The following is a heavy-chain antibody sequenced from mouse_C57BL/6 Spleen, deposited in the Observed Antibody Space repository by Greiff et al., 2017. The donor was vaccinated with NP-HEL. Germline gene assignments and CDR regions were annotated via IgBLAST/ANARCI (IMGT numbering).Heavy chain of an antibody. CDR1: GFTFSDYG. CDR2: ISSGSSTI. D-gene: IGHD2-4*01. V-gene: IGHV5-17*01. CDR3: AREGDYDVPFAY. J-gene: IGHJ3*01. Sequence: VQLKESGGGLVKPGGSLKLSCAASGFTFSDYGMHWVRQAPEKGLEWVAYISSGSSTIYYADTVKGRFTITRDNAKNTLFLQMTSLRSEDTAMYYCAREGDYDVPFAYWGQGTLVTVSA.